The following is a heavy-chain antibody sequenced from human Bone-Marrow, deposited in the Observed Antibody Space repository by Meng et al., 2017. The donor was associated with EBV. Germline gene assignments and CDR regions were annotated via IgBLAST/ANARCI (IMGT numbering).Heavy chain of an antibody. CDR2: LIPMSDAP. V-gene: IGHV1-69*01. Sequence: VRLVQSGAQGKRPGSSVKVACTPSGATFRSVVISWVRQAAGQGLEWMGGLIPMSDAPHYAQKFQGRVTIPAEESTSTHYMDLSGLRSEDTALYYCAGESGRGFTPDYWGQGTLVTVFS. J-gene: IGHJ4*02. CDR3: AGESGRGFTPDY. D-gene: IGHD3-10*01. CDR1: GATFRSVV.